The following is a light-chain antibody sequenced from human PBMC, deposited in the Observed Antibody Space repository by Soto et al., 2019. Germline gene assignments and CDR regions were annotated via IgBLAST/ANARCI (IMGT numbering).Light chain of an antibody. V-gene: IGKV3-20*01. J-gene: IGKJ2*01. CDR1: QTVSNSY. CDR3: QQYGRPPYT. CDR2: VAS. Sequence: EIVLTQSPGTLSLSPGERVTLSCRASQTVSNSYIAWYQQKPGQAPRLLLYVASARATGIPDRVTGSGSGTDFTLTITGLEPEDFAVYYCQQYGRPPYTFGQGTKLEIK.